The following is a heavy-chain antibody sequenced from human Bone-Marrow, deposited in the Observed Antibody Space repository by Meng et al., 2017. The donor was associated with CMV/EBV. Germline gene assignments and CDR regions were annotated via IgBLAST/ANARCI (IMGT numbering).Heavy chain of an antibody. D-gene: IGHD3-3*01. CDR1: GSTFSSYW. CDR2: IKQDGSEK. J-gene: IGHJ6*02. V-gene: IGHV3-7*01. CDR3: ARVIAISPYGMDV. Sequence: GGSLRLSCAASGSTFSSYWMSWVRQAPGKGLEWVANIKQDGSEKYYVDSVKGRFTILRDNVKNTVYLQMNGLRTEDTAVYYCARVIAISPYGMDVWGQGTTVTVSS.